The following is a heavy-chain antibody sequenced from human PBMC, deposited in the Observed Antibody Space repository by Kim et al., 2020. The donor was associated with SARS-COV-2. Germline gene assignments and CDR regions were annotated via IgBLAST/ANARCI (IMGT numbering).Heavy chain of an antibody. CDR2: IGAAGDT. D-gene: IGHD3-10*01. Sequence: GGSLRLSCAASGFTFSSYDMHWVHQVTGKGLEWVSAIGAAGDTYYPGSVKGRFTISRENAKNSLYLQMNSLRAGDTAVYYCARGHYYYGSGSSDAFDIWGQGTMVTVSS. CDR3: ARGHYYYGSGSSDAFDI. V-gene: IGHV3-13*01. CDR1: GFTFSSYD. J-gene: IGHJ3*02.